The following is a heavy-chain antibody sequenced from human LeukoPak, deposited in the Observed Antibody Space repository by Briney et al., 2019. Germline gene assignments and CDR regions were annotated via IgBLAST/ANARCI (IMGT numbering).Heavy chain of an antibody. CDR1: GGSISSYY. CDR3: ARVEVDFGGPNWFDP. CDR2: IYYSGST. V-gene: IGHV4-59*01. D-gene: IGHD3-16*01. Sequence: ASETLSLTCTVSGGSISSYYWSWIRQPPGKGLEWIGYIYYSGSTNYNPSLKSRVTISVDTSKNQFSLKLSSVTAADTAVYYCARVEVDFGGPNWFDPWGQGTLVTVSS. J-gene: IGHJ5*02.